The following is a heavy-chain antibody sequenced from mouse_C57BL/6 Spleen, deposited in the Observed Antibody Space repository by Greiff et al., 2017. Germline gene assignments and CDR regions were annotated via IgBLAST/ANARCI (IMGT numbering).Heavy chain of an antibody. CDR2: IYPSSGST. CDR3: ARLGASYAMDY. CDR1: GYTFTSYW. J-gene: IGHJ4*01. V-gene: IGHV1-55*01. Sequence: QVQLQQPGAELVKPGASVKMSCKASGYTFTSYWITWVKQRPGQGLEWIGDIYPSSGSTYYNEKFKSKATLTVDTSSSTAYMQLSSLTSADSAVYYCARLGASYAMDYWGQGTSVTVSS.